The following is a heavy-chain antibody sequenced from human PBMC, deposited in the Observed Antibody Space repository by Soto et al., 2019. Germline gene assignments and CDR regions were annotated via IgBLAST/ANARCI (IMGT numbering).Heavy chain of an antibody. Sequence: QVQLVQSGAEVKKPGASVKVSCKASGYTFTSYYMHWVRQAPGQGLEWMGIINPSGGSTSYAQKFQGRVTMTRDTSTSTVYMELSSLRSEDTAVYYCARDYVFGWSGYYGGGWFDPWGQGTLVTVSS. CDR2: INPSGGST. V-gene: IGHV1-46*01. CDR3: ARDYVFGWSGYYGGGWFDP. CDR1: GYTFTSYY. J-gene: IGHJ5*02. D-gene: IGHD3-3*01.